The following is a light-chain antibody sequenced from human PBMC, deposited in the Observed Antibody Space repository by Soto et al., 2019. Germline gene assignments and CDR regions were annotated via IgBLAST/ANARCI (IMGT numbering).Light chain of an antibody. CDR3: QVWDSSSDHHYV. Sequence: SYDLSQPTSVSLAPGQTARITCGGNNIGSKSVHWYQQKPGQAPVLFVYDDSDRPSGIPERFSGSNSGNTATLTISRVEAGDEADYYCQVWDSSSDHHYVFGTGTKVTVL. J-gene: IGLJ1*01. V-gene: IGLV3-21*02. CDR1: NIGSKS. CDR2: DDS.